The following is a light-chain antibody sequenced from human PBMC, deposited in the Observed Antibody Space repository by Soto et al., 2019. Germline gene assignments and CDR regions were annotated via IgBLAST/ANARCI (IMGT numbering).Light chain of an antibody. CDR3: LQPSSSALLT. J-gene: IGKJ4*01. Sequence: EIVLTQSPATLSLSPGERATLSCRASQSVSNYLAWFQQKPGQAPRLLIYDASNRATGIPARFSGSGSGTDFTLTISSLYTPAFAVYLCLQPSSSALLTFGGGTKVEI. V-gene: IGKV3-11*01. CDR2: DAS. CDR1: QSVSNY.